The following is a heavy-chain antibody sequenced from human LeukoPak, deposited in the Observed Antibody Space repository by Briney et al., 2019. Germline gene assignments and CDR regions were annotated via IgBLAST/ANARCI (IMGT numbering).Heavy chain of an antibody. V-gene: IGHV3-7*01. CDR3: ARSVSGAFDI. CDR2: IKPDGSEK. J-gene: IGHJ3*02. CDR1: KFIFSSYW. Sequence: GGSLRLFCAASKFIFSSYWMIWLRQARGKGLEWVANIKPDGSEKYYVDSVKGRFTVSRDNARNSLYLQLDSLRAEDTAIYYCARSVSGAFDIWGQGTRVTVSS. D-gene: IGHD6-19*01.